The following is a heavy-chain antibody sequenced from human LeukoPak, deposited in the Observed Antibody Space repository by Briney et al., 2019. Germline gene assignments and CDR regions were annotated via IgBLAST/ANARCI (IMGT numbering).Heavy chain of an antibody. V-gene: IGHV3-30-3*01. CDR2: ISDDGNNP. CDR1: GFTFSSYP. J-gene: IGHJ4*02. CDR3: ASIFSSGYSYFDY. Sequence: GGSLRLSCAASGFTFSSYPINWVRQAPGKGLDWEAVISDDGNNPYYSDSVKGRFTISRDNSKNTVYLQMNSLRAEDTAVYYCASIFSSGYSYFDYWGQGTLVTVSS. D-gene: IGHD5-18*01.